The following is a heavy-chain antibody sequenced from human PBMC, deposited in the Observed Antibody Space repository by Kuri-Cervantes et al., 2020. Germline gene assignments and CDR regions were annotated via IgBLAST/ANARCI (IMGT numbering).Heavy chain of an antibody. D-gene: IGHD2-2*01. CDR1: GYTFTSYY. J-gene: IGHJ2*01. V-gene: IGHV1-69*13. Sequence: SVKVSCKASGYTFTSYYMHWVRQAPGQGLEWMGGIIPIFGTANYAQKFQGRVTITADESTSTAYMELSSLRSEDTAVYYCARVVRGRCSSTSCYVNWYFDLWGRGTLVTVSS. CDR2: IIPIFGTA. CDR3: ARVVRGRCSSTSCYVNWYFDL.